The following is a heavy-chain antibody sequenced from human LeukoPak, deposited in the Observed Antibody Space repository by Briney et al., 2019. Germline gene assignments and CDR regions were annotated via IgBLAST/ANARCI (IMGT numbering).Heavy chain of an antibody. V-gene: IGHV1-8*02. CDR3: ARDPSFWSGYLFDY. Sequence: ASVKVSCKASGYTFTSYDINWVRQATGQGLEWMGWMNPNSGNTGYAQKFQGRVTMTRDTSISTAYMELSRLRSDDTAVYYCARDPSFWSGYLFDYWGQGTLVTVSS. J-gene: IGHJ4*02. CDR1: GYTFTSYD. CDR2: MNPNSGNT. D-gene: IGHD3-3*01.